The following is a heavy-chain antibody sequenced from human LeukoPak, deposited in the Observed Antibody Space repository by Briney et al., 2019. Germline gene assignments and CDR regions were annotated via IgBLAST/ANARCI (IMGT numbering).Heavy chain of an antibody. V-gene: IGHV3-7*01. CDR2: IKQDGSEK. CDR3: ASGDSSGWYEFGY. J-gene: IGHJ4*02. CDR1: GGSISSGGYY. Sequence: ETLSLTCTVSGGSISSGGYYWGWVRQAPGKGLEWVANIKQDGSEKYYVDSVRGRFTISRDNANNSLFLQMNSLRVEDTAMYYCASGDSSGWYEFGYWGQGTLVTVSS. D-gene: IGHD6-19*01.